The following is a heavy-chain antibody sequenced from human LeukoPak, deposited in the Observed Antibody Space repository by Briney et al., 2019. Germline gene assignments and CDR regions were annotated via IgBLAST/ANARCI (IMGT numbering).Heavy chain of an antibody. CDR2: IYYSGNT. CDR3: ARLKGATPFDP. J-gene: IGHJ5*02. Sequence: SETLSLTCTVSGGSISSYYWSWIRQPPEKGLEWSGYIYYSGNTNYNPSLKSRVTISVDTSKNKFSLKLSSVTAADTAVYYCARLKGATPFDPWGQGTLVTVSS. D-gene: IGHD2-15*01. CDR1: GGSISSYY. V-gene: IGHV4-59*01.